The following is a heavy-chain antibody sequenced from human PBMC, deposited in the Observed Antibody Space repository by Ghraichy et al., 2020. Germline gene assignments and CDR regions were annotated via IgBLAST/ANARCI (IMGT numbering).Heavy chain of an antibody. Sequence: GESLNISCAASGFTFSSYAMSWVRQAPGKGLEWVSAISGSGGSTYYADSVKGRFTISRDNSKNTLYLQMNSLRAEDTAVYYCAKAKGELLRYYYYYGMDVWGQGTTVTVSS. J-gene: IGHJ6*02. CDR1: GFTFSSYA. D-gene: IGHD1-26*01. CDR3: AKAKGELLRYYYYYGMDV. V-gene: IGHV3-23*01. CDR2: ISGSGGST.